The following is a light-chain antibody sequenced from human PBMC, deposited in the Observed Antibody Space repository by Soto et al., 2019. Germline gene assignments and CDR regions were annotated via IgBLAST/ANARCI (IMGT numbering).Light chain of an antibody. V-gene: IGKV3-11*01. CDR3: QQRSDWPRPT. CDR1: QSVSNY. Sequence: EIVLTQSPATLSLSPGERATLSCRASQSVSNYLVWFQQKPGQAPRLLIYDASNRATGVPARFSGSGSLTDFTLTISSLEPEDFAVYYCQQRSDWPRPTFGGGTKVEI. J-gene: IGKJ4*01. CDR2: DAS.